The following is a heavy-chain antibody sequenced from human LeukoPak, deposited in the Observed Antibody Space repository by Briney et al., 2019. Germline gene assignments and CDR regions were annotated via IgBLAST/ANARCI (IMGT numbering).Heavy chain of an antibody. CDR3: ARDSLGTSLANFDY. CDR2: ISYDGSNE. Sequence: GRSLRLSCAASGFTFSGYAMHWVRQAPGKGLEWVAVISYDGSNEYYADSVKGRFTISRDNARNSLYLQMNSLRAEDTAVYYCARDSLGTSLANFDYWGQGTQVTVSS. V-gene: IGHV3-30-3*01. D-gene: IGHD2-2*01. J-gene: IGHJ4*02. CDR1: GFTFSGYA.